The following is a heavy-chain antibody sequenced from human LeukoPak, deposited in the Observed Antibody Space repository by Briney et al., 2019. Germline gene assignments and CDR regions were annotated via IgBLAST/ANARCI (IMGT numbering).Heavy chain of an antibody. Sequence: GGSLRLSCAASGFTFSSYGMSWVRQAPGKGLEWVSAISGSGGSTYYADSVKGRFTISRDNSKNTLYLQMNSLRAEDTAVYYCAKLLYYDDSSQPYWGQGTLVTVSS. CDR1: GFTFSSYG. CDR3: AKLLYYDDSSQPY. CDR2: ISGSGGST. D-gene: IGHD3-22*01. J-gene: IGHJ4*02. V-gene: IGHV3-23*01.